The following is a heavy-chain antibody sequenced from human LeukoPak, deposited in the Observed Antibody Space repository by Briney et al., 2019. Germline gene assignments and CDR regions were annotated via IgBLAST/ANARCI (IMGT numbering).Heavy chain of an antibody. V-gene: IGHV3-48*03. CDR1: GFTFSSYE. CDR3: VREVPDGYNYHCDH. J-gene: IGHJ4*02. D-gene: IGHD5-24*01. CDR2: ISSSGSTI. Sequence: GGSLRLSCAASGFTFSSYEMNWVRQAPGKGLEWVSYISSSGSTIYYADSVKGRFTISRDNAKNSLYLQMNSLRAEDTAVYYCVREVPDGYNYHCDHWGQGTLVTVSS.